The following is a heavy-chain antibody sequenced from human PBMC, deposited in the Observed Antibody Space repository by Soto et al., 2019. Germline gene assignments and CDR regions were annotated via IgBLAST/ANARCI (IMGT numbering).Heavy chain of an antibody. Sequence: VQLVQSGAEVKSPGASVRVSCTTSGYTFTGYFIHWVRQAPGQGLEWMGWINPNSGDTSYSQKFQGWVTMARDTSISKAYMELSRLRSDDTAVYYCAIATAYDFWSGYYRSYGLDVWGQGTTVTV. CDR3: AIATAYDFWSGYYRSYGLDV. CDR1: GYTFTGYF. CDR2: INPNSGDT. J-gene: IGHJ6*02. D-gene: IGHD3-3*01. V-gene: IGHV1-2*04.